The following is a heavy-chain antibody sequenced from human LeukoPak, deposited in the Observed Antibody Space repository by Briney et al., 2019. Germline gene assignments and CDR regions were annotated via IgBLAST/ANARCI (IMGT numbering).Heavy chain of an antibody. D-gene: IGHD3-3*01. CDR1: GGTFSSYA. CDR3: ARPNDFWSGSPFDP. V-gene: IGHV1-69*13. J-gene: IGHJ5*02. CDR2: IIPIFGTA. Sequence: AASVKVSCKASGGTFSSYAIGWVRQAPGQGLEWMGGIIPIFGTANYAQKFQGRVTITADESTSTAYMELSSLRSEDTAVYYCARPNDFWSGSPFDPWGQGTLVTVSS.